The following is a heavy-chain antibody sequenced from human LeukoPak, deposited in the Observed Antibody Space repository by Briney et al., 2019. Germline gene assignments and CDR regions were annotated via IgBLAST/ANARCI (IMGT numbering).Heavy chain of an antibody. V-gene: IGHV1-46*01. J-gene: IGHJ4*02. D-gene: IGHD3-3*01. Sequence: GASVKVSCKASGYTFTSYYMHWVRQAPGQGLEWMGIINPSGGSTSYAQKFQGRVTMTRDMSTSTVYMELSSLRSEDTAVYYCARMLRHLYYDFWSGYYNNFDYWGQGTLVTVSS. CDR2: INPSGGST. CDR1: GYTFTSYY. CDR3: ARMLRHLYYDFWSGYYNNFDY.